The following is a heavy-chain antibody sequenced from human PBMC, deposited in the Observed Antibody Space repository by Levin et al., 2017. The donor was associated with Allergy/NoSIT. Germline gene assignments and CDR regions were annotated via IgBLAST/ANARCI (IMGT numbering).Heavy chain of an antibody. CDR1: GGSISSYY. CDR2: IYTSGST. Sequence: SETLSLTCTVSGGSISSYYWSWIRQPAGKGLEWIGRIYTSGSTNYNPSLKSRVTMSVDTSKNQFSLKLSSVTAADTAVYYCAGGYDYGGSYYFDYWGQGTLVTVSS. J-gene: IGHJ4*02. D-gene: IGHD3-22*01. CDR3: AGGYDYGGSYYFDY. V-gene: IGHV4-4*07.